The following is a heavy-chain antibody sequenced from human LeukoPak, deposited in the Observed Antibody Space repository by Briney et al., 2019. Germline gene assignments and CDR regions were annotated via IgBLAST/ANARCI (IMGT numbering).Heavy chain of an antibody. J-gene: IGHJ4*02. D-gene: IGHD3-10*01. Sequence: PGGSLRLSCAASGFTFSSYSMNWVRQAPGKGLEWVSSISSSSSYIYYADSVKGRFTISRDNAKNSLYLQMNSLRAEDTAVYYCAREGVWPRWHYFDYWGQGTLVTVSS. CDR1: GFTFSSYS. CDR3: AREGVWPRWHYFDY. CDR2: ISSSSSYI. V-gene: IGHV3-21*01.